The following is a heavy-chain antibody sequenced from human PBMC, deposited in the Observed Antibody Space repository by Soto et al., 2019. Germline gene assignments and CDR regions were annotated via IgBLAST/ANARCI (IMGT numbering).Heavy chain of an antibody. CDR1: GFTFKESA. V-gene: IGHV3-23*01. CDR3: AKGRGSGWAWHFDN. J-gene: IGHJ4*02. D-gene: IGHD6-19*01. Sequence: GGSLRLSCAASGFTFKESAMNWVRQAPGKGLEWVASISDTGASTWYAESVRGRLSISRDNSKNTLYLQMNSLRGEDTAVYYCAKGRGSGWAWHFDNWGQGTLVTVSS. CDR2: ISDTGAST.